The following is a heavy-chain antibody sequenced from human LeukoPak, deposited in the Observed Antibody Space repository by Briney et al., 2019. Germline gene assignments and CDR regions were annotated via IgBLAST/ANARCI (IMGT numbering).Heavy chain of an antibody. CDR3: ARNFATSYTS. Sequence: GGSLRLSCAASGFTVSSNYMGWVRQAPDKGLEWVSVIYSGGTTYYADSVKGRFTISRDISKNTVFLQMNSLRAEDTAVYYCARNFATSYTSLGQALLVTVSS. J-gene: IGHJ5*02. CDR1: GFTVSSNY. D-gene: IGHD2-2*02. V-gene: IGHV3-53*01. CDR2: IYSGGTT.